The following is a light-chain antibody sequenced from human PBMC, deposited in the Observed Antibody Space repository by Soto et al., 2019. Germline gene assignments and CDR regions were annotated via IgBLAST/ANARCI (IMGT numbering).Light chain of an antibody. Sequence: EIVLTQSPGTLSLSPGERATLSCRASQSVSSSYLAWYQQKPGQAPRLLIYAASSRATGIPDRVSGSGSGTDFTLTISSLEPEEFAVYYCQQYGSSPGTFGQGTKVEIK. CDR3: QQYGSSPGT. V-gene: IGKV3-20*01. CDR2: AAS. CDR1: QSVSSSY. J-gene: IGKJ1*01.